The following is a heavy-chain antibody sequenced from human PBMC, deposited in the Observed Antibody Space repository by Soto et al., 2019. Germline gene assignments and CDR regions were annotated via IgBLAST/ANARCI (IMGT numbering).Heavy chain of an antibody. V-gene: IGHV4-30-2*01. Sequence: SETLSLTCAVSGGSISSGGYSWSWIRQPPGKGLEWIGYIYHSGSTYYNPSLKSRVTMSVDRSKNQFSLKLSSVTAADTAVYYCARASTTVTTLDYWGQGTLVTVSS. J-gene: IGHJ4*02. D-gene: IGHD4-17*01. CDR2: IYHSGST. CDR1: GGSISSGGYS. CDR3: ARASTTVTTLDY.